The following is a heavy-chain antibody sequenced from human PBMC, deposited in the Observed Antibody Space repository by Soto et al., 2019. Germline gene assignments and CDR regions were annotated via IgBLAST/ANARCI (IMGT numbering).Heavy chain of an antibody. CDR1: GYTFTSYG. Sequence: QVQLVQSGAEVKKPGASVKVSCKASGYTFTSYGISWVRQAPGQGLEWMGWISAYNGNTNYAQKLQGRVTMTTDTSTRTAYMELRSLRSDDTAVYYCARDQYPPVGVPAAGGGNNWFDPWGQGTLVTVSS. CDR2: ISAYNGNT. CDR3: ARDQYPPVGVPAAGGGNNWFDP. V-gene: IGHV1-18*01. D-gene: IGHD2-2*01. J-gene: IGHJ5*02.